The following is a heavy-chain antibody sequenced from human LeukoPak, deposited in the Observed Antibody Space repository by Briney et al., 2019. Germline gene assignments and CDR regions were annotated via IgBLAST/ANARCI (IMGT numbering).Heavy chain of an antibody. V-gene: IGHV4-30-2*01. D-gene: IGHD3-22*01. CDR1: GGSISSGGYS. CDR2: IYHSGST. J-gene: IGHJ4*02. CDR3: ARDYYDSSGYYHIDY. Sequence: SETLSHTCAVSGGSISSGGYSWRWLRQPPGKGLEWIGYIYHSGSTYYNPSLKSRVTISVDTPKNHFSLKLSSVTAADTAVYYCARDYYDSSGYYHIDYWGQGTLVTVSS.